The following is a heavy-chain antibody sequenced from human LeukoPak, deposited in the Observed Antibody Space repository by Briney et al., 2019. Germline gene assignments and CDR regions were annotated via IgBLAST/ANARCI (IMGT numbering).Heavy chain of an antibody. V-gene: IGHV3-66*04. J-gene: IGHJ4*02. D-gene: IGHD3-9*01. CDR3: AGRYFDWLYHDY. CDR2: IYSGGST. Sequence: GGSLRLSCAASGFTVSSNYMSWVRQAPGKGLEWVSVIYSGGSTYYADSVKGRFTISRDNSKNTLYLQVNSLRAEDTAVYYCAGRYFDWLYHDYWGQGTLVTVSS. CDR1: GFTVSSNY.